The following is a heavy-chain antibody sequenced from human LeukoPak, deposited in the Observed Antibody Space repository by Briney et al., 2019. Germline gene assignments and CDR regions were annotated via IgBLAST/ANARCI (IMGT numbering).Heavy chain of an antibody. Sequence: GRSLRLSCAASGFTFSTYAMHWVRQAPGKGLEWVAFISYDGSNKYYADSVKGRFTISRDNSKNTLYLQMNSLRAEDTAVYYCASENYYDSSGYYYLHPFDYWGQGTLVTVSS. CDR3: ASENYYDSSGYYYLHPFDY. D-gene: IGHD3-22*01. V-gene: IGHV3-30*04. CDR1: GFTFSTYA. CDR2: ISYDGSNK. J-gene: IGHJ4*02.